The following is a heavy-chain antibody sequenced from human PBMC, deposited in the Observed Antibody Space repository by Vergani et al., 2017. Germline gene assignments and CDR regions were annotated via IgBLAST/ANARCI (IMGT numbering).Heavy chain of an antibody. CDR3: ARRAERWETLLRDDFDV. CDR1: GGSLSGYY. Sequence: QVQLQQWGPGLLKPSETLSLTCAVYGGSLSGYYWSWIRLAPGKGLEWIGEINHSGTINYNPTLTNPFNVSIDTSRDHFSLKLRSVSAADTAVYFCARRAERWETLLRDDFDVWGQGTFVTVSP. V-gene: IGHV4-34*01. D-gene: IGHD1-26*01. CDR2: INHSGTI. J-gene: IGHJ3*01.